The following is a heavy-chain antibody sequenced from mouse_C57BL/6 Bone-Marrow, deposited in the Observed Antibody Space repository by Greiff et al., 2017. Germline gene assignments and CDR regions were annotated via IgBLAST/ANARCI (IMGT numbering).Heavy chain of an antibody. CDR3: AGGNYYFDY. CDR2: IYPGSGST. V-gene: IGHV1-55*01. CDR1: GYTFTSYW. D-gene: IGHD2-1*01. Sequence: QVQLQQPGAELVKPGASVKMSCKASGYTFTSYWITWVKQRPGQGLEWIGDIYPGSGSTNYNEKFKSKATLTVDTSSSPAYMQLSSLTSEYSAVFYSAGGNYYFDYWGQGTTLTVSS. J-gene: IGHJ2*01.